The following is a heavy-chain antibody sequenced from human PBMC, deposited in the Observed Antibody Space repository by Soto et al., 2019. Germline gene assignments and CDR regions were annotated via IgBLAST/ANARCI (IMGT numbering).Heavy chain of an antibody. J-gene: IGHJ4*02. CDR3: ARPSHDYGDYSCID. D-gene: IGHD4-17*01. CDR2: IWYDGSKK. Sequence: QVQLVESGGGVVQPGRSLRLSCAASGFTFSTFAMHWVRQAPGKGLEWVALIWYDGSKKYYADSVKGRFTISRDNSKNTLYLQMNSLRAEDTAVYYCARPSHDYGDYSCIDWGQGTLVTVSS. CDR1: GFTFSTFA. V-gene: IGHV3-33*01.